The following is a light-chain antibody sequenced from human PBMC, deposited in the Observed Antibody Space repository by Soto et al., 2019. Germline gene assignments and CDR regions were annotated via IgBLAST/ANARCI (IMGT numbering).Light chain of an antibody. V-gene: IGKV2-30*01. Sequence: DVVMTQSPLSLPVTLGQPASISCRSSQSLVYSDGNTYLNWFQQRPGQSPRRLIYKVSNRDSGVPDRFSGSGSGTDFTLKISRVEAEDVGLYYCIQGTHWPRTFGQGTKVEIK. CDR3: IQGTHWPRT. CDR1: QSLVYSDGNTY. J-gene: IGKJ1*01. CDR2: KVS.